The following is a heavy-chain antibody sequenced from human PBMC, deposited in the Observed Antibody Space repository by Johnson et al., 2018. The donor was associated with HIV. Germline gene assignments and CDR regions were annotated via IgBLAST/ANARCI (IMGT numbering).Heavy chain of an antibody. CDR3: ARACRDGYTCDAFDI. CDR2: ISYDGSNK. V-gene: IGHV3-30*14. CDR1: GFTVNYKY. Sequence: QVQLMESGGGVVRPGGSLRLSCAASGFTVNYKYMTWVRLAPGKGLEWVAVISYDGSNKYYADSVKGRFTISRDNSKNTLYLQMNSLRAEDTAVYYCARACRDGYTCDAFDIWGQGTMVTVSS. J-gene: IGHJ3*02. D-gene: IGHD5-24*01.